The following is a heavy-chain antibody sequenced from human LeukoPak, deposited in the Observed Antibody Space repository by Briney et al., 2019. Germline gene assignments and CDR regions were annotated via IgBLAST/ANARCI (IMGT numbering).Heavy chain of an antibody. CDR3: ASWGYCSSTSCYTMDY. J-gene: IGHJ4*02. CDR1: GYTFTGYY. D-gene: IGHD2-2*02. V-gene: IGHV1-69*13. Sequence: GASVKVSCKASGYTFTGYYMHWVRQAPGQGLEWMGGIIPIFGTANYAQKFQGRVTITADESTSTAYMELSSLRSEDTAVYYCASWGYCSSTSCYTMDYWGQGTLVTVSS. CDR2: IIPIFGTA.